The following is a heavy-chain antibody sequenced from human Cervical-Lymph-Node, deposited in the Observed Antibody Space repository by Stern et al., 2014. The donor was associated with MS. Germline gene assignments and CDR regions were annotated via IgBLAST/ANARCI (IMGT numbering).Heavy chain of an antibody. CDR3: ARLAYCGGDCRRGFDP. V-gene: IGHV5-51*01. D-gene: IGHD2-21*02. CDR1: GYSFTSYW. J-gene: IGHJ5*02. Sequence: VQLVQSGAEVKKPGESLKISCKGSGYSFTSYWIGWVRQMPGKGLEGMGVLYPGDSDTRYSPSFQGQVTISADKSISTAYLQWSSLKASDTAMYYCARLAYCGGDCRRGFDPWGQGTLVTVSS. CDR2: LYPGDSDT.